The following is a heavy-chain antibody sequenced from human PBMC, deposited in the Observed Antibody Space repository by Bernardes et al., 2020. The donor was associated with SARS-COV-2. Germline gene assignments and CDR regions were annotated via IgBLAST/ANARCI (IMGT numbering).Heavy chain of an antibody. CDR2: INPNSGGT. D-gene: IGHD6-13*01. CDR1: GYTFTGYY. J-gene: IGHJ6*02. V-gene: IGHV1-2*02. Sequence: ASVKVSCKASGYTFTGYYIHWVRQAPGQGLEWMGWINPNSGGTNYAQKFQGRVTMTRDTSITTAYMELSRLRSDDTAVYYCARVSHSLWQQLPPFDYYYGMDVWGQGTTVTVSS. CDR3: ARVSHSLWQQLPPFDYYYGMDV.